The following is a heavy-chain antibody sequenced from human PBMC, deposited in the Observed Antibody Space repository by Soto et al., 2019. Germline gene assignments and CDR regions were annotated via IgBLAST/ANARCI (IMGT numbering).Heavy chain of an antibody. J-gene: IGHJ4*02. CDR1: GFTFSSYS. Sequence: EVQLLESGGGLVQPGGSLRLSCAASGFTFSSYSMSWVRQAPGKGLEWVSGFRTSGDGGTTYYTDSVKGRFTISRDTSKNMLFLQMNSLSAEDTAIYYCAKKVNSGPGSQYFDYWGQGTLVTVSS. CDR3: AKKVNSGPGSQYFDY. CDR2: FRTSGDGGTT. V-gene: IGHV3-23*01. D-gene: IGHD3-10*01.